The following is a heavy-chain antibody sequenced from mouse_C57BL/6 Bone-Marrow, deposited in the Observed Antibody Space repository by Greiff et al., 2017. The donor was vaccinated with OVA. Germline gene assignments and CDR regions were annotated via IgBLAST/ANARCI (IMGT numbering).Heavy chain of an antibody. Sequence: QVQLKQPGAELVKPGASVKLSCKASGYTFTSYWMQWVKQRPGQGLEWIGEIDPSDSYTNYNQKFKGKATLTVDTSSSTAYMQLSSLTSEDSAVYYGARGVMVTTLYYDAMDYWGQGTSVTVSS. CDR1: GYTFTSYW. CDR3: ARGVMVTTLYYDAMDY. J-gene: IGHJ4*01. V-gene: IGHV1-50*01. CDR2: IDPSDSYT. D-gene: IGHD2-3*01.